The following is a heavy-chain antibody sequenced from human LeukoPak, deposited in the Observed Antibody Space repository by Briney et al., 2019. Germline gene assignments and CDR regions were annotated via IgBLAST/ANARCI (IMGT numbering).Heavy chain of an antibody. CDR3: ASRTYYYDSSGPFNWFDP. D-gene: IGHD3-22*01. CDR2: IYYSGSI. V-gene: IGHV4-30-4*08. J-gene: IGHJ5*02. CDR1: GGSISSGDYY. Sequence: SETLSPTCTVSGGSISSGDYYWSWIRQPPGKGLEWIGYIYYSGSIYYNSSLKSRGTISLDTSKNQFSLKLSSVTAADTAVYYCASRTYYYDSSGPFNWFDPWGQGTLVTVSS.